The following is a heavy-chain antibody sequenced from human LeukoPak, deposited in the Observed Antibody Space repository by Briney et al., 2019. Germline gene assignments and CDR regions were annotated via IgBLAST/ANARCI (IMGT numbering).Heavy chain of an antibody. CDR3: AKGMSYGDYSGFDY. Sequence: GGSLRLSCAASGFTFSSYAMSWVRQAPGKGLEWVSAISGSGGSTYYADSVKGRFTISRDNSKNTLYLQMNSLRAEDTAVYSCAKGMSYGDYSGFDYWGQGTLVTVSS. J-gene: IGHJ4*02. V-gene: IGHV3-23*01. CDR2: ISGSGGST. D-gene: IGHD4-17*01. CDR1: GFTFSSYA.